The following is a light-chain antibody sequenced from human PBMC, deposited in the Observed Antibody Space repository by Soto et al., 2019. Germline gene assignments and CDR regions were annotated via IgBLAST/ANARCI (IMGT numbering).Light chain of an antibody. J-gene: IGKJ4*01. CDR3: QQRSSWPLLT. V-gene: IGKV3-11*01. Sequence: EIVLTQSPATLFLSPGERATLSCRASQSVNSYLAWYQQKPGQAPRLLIYDASNRATGIPARFSGGGSGTDFTLTISSLEPEDFAVYYCQQRSSWPLLTFGGGTKVEFK. CDR1: QSVNSY. CDR2: DAS.